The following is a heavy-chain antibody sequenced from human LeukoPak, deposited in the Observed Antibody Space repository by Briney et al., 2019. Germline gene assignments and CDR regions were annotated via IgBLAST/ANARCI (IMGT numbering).Heavy chain of an antibody. CDR1: GFTVSYNY. CDR2: IYRGGST. V-gene: IGHV3-53*01. CDR3: ARGMYGSGTYYIGDAFDI. Sequence: PGGSLRLPCAVSGFTVSYNYMSWVRLAPGKGLEWVATIYRGGSTYYADSVKGRFTISRDNAENMLYLQMNSLRDEDTALYYCARGMYGSGTYYIGDAFDIWGRGTMVTVSS. J-gene: IGHJ3*02. D-gene: IGHD3-10*01.